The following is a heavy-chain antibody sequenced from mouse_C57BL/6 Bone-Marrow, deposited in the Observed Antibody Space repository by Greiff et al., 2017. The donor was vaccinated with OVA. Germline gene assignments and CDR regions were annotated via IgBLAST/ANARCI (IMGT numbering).Heavy chain of an antibody. J-gene: IGHJ1*03. V-gene: IGHV1-9*01. D-gene: IGHD2-1*01. CDR2: ILPGSGST. Sequence: VQLQQSGAELMEPGASVKLSCKATGYTFTGYWIEWVKQRPGHGLEWIGEILPGSGSTNYNEKFKGKATFTADTSSNTAYMQLSSLTTEDSAIYYCAREVGYYGNYDWYFDVWGTGTTVTVSS. CDR1: GYTFTGYW. CDR3: AREVGYYGNYDWYFDV.